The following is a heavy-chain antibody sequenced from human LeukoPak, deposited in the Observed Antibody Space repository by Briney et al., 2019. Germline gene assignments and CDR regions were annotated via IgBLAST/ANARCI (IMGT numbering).Heavy chain of an antibody. CDR1: GGSMSSYY. V-gene: IGHV4-59*01. CDR3: ARGRFDIVSGYYADY. Sequence: SETLSLTCTVSGGSMSSYYWNWIRQPPGKGLEWIAYIYYSGTTNYNPSLKSRVTIPVDASRKHFSLKLTSVTAADTAVYYCARGRFDIVSGYYADYWGQGTLVTVSS. D-gene: IGHD3-9*01. J-gene: IGHJ4*02. CDR2: IYYSGTT.